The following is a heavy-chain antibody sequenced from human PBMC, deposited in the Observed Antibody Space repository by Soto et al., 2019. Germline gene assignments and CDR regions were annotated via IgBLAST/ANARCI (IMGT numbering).Heavy chain of an antibody. Sequence: SETLSLTCAVSGGSIISADSYWFWIRKHPGKGLEWIGYIAYSGDTYYNPSLRSRVTISADTSENKFSLNLTSVTAADTALYFCARAPPGPSPRWDVWGQGTTVTVSS. J-gene: IGHJ6*02. D-gene: IGHD3-10*01. CDR1: GGSIISADSY. CDR3: ARAPPGPSPRWDV. CDR2: IAYSGDT. V-gene: IGHV4-31*11.